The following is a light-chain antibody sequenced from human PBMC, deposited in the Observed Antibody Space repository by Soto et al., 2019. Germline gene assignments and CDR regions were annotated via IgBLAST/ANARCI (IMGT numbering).Light chain of an antibody. CDR3: QQSYSTPYT. CDR1: QSINSY. CDR2: AAS. V-gene: IGKV1-39*01. J-gene: IGKJ2*01. Sequence: DIQLTQSPSFLSTSVGDRVTITCRASQSINSYLNWYQQKPGKAPKLLIYAASSLQSGVPSRFSGSGSGTDFTLTISSLQPEDFATYYCQQSYSTPYTFGQGTKVDIK.